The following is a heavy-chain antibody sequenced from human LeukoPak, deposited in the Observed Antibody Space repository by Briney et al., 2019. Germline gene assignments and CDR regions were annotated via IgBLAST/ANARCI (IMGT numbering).Heavy chain of an antibody. D-gene: IGHD3-22*01. CDR2: IHPSGML. J-gene: IGHJ4*02. V-gene: IGHV4-31*03. CDR3: SRGLDSRKLGY. CDR1: GASFNSDDQY. Sequence: PSETLSLTCTVSGASFNSDDQYWNWIRQSPGKGLEWIGSIHPSGMLYNNPSLESRVTMSRDTSKNQFSLNLNSVTAADTAVYFCSRGLDSRKLGYWGQGIWFTVSS.